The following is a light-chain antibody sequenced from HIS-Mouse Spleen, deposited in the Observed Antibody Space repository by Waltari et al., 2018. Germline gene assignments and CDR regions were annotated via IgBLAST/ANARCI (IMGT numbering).Light chain of an antibody. Sequence: DIQMTQSLSSPSASVGDRVTITCRASQSTSSYLNWYQQKPGKAPKLLIYAASSLQSGVPSRFSGSGSGTDFTLTISSLQPEDFATYYCQQSYSTPYTFGQGTKLEIK. CDR2: AAS. CDR1: QSTSSY. CDR3: QQSYSTPYT. J-gene: IGKJ2*01. V-gene: IGKV1-39*01.